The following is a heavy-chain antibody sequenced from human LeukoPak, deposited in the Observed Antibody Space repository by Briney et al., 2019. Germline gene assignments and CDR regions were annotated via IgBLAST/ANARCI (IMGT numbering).Heavy chain of an antibody. D-gene: IGHD6-19*01. J-gene: IGHJ4*02. V-gene: IGHV3-53*01. CDR1: GFTVSSNS. CDR3: AKSIAVAFYS. CDR2: IYSGGST. Sequence: PGGSLRLSCTVSGFTVSSNSMSWVRQAPGKGLEWVSFIYSGGSTQYSDSVKGRFTISRDNSKNTLYLQMNSLRAEDTAVYYCAKSIAVAFYSWGQGTLVTVSS.